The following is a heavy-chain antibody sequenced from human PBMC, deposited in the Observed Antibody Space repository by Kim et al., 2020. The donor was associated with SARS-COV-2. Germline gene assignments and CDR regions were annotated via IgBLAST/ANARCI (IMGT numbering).Heavy chain of an antibody. J-gene: IGHJ5*02. D-gene: IGHD2-15*01. CDR1: GFTFSDYY. Sequence: GGSLRLSCAASGFTFSDYYMSWIRQAPGKGLEWVSYISSSSSYTNYADSVKGRFTISRDNAKNSLYLQMNSLRAEDTAVYYCARDPGSLGVVAEGLGGWFDPWGQGTLVTVSS. CDR3: ARDPGSLGVVAEGLGGWFDP. CDR2: ISSSSSYT. V-gene: IGHV3-11*06.